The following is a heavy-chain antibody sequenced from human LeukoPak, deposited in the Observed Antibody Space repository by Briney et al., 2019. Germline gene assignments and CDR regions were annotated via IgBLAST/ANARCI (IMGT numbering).Heavy chain of an antibody. Sequence: VASVKVSCKASGGTFSSYAISWVRQAPGQGLEWMRGIIPIFGTANYAQKFQGRVTITADESTSTAYMELSSLRSEDTAVYYCAKVVIGNWFDPWGQGTLVTVSS. V-gene: IGHV1-69*13. D-gene: IGHD3-22*01. CDR3: AKVVIGNWFDP. J-gene: IGHJ5*02. CDR1: GGTFSSYA. CDR2: IIPIFGTA.